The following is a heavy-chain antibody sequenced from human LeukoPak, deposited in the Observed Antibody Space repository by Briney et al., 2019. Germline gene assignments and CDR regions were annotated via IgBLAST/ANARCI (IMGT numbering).Heavy chain of an antibody. D-gene: IGHD3-22*01. Sequence: GGSLRLSCAASGFTFITYWISWVRQAPGRGLEWVANIKQDGSLKYYGDSAKGRFTISRDNAKNSVYLEKNSLRADDTAVYDCATASRDISGYRNYLGNWGQGTLVTVSS. CDR1: GFTFITYW. CDR2: IKQDGSLK. J-gene: IGHJ4*02. CDR3: ATASRDISGYRNYLGN. V-gene: IGHV3-7*03.